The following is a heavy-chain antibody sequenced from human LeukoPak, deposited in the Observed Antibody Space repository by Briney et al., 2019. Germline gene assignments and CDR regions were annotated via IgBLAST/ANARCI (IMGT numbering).Heavy chain of an antibody. J-gene: IGHJ5*02. V-gene: IGHV4-39*07. CDR2: IYDSGST. Sequence: SETLSLTCTVSGGSIRSSYYYWGWIRQPPGKGLEWIGSIYDSGSTYYNPSLKSRVTISVDTSKNQFSLKLNSVTAADTAVYYCARAGVSQWLVRSDNWFDPWGQGTLVTVSS. D-gene: IGHD6-19*01. CDR1: GGSIRSSYYY. CDR3: ARAGVSQWLVRSDNWFDP.